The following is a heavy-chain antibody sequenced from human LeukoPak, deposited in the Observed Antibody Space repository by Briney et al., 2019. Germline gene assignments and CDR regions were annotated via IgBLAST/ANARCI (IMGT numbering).Heavy chain of an antibody. CDR2: IIPIFGTA. CDR1: GGTFSSYA. J-gene: IGHJ3*02. V-gene: IGHV1-69*01. CDR3: ARGKAGDIKDNYQNAFDI. D-gene: IGHD5-24*01. Sequence: SVKVSCKASGGTFSSYAISWVRQAPGQGLEWMGGIIPIFGTANYAQKFQGRVTITADESTSTAYMELSSLRSEDTAVYYCARGKAGDIKDNYQNAFDIWGQGTMVTVSS.